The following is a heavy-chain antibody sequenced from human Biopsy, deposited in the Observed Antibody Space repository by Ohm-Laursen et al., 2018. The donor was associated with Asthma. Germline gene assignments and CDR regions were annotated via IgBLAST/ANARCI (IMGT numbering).Heavy chain of an antibody. Sequence: PVKVSCKISGYSLTDLSMHWVRQAPGQGLEWLGGIMTVFGTTNYAQKFQGRVTITADESTSTAYMEVTSLRSEDTAIYYCARCQVGYSSGWSLLLKKIYYSGMDVWGQGTAVTVSS. D-gene: IGHD6-19*01. CDR2: IMTVFGTT. CDR1: GYSLTDLS. J-gene: IGHJ6*02. CDR3: ARCQVGYSSGWSLLLKKIYYSGMDV. V-gene: IGHV1-69*13.